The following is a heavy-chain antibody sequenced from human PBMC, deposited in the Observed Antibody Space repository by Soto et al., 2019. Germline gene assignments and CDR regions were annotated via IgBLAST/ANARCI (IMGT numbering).Heavy chain of an antibody. V-gene: IGHV6-1*01. J-gene: IGHJ5*02. Sequence: QSQTLSLTCAISGDSVSSNSAAWNWIRQSPSRGLEWLGRTYYRSKWYNDYAVSVKSRITINPDTSKNQFSLQLNSVTPEDTAVYYCAREVWNVVVPAAMGNWFDPWGQGTLVTVSS. D-gene: IGHD2-2*01. CDR2: TYYRSKWYN. CDR3: AREVWNVVVPAAMGNWFDP. CDR1: GDSVSSNSAA.